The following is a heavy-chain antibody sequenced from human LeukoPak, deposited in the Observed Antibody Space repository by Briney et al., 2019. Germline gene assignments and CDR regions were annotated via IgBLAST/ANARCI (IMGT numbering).Heavy chain of an antibody. CDR2: INSDGSST. V-gene: IGHV3-74*01. Sequence: GGSLRLSCAASGFTFSSYWMHWVRQAPGKGLVWVSRINSDGSSTSYADSVKGRFTISRDDSKNTLYLQMSSLRAEDTAVYYCAKVQKRELRLVPDAFDIWGQGTMVTVSS. D-gene: IGHD1-26*01. CDR3: AKVQKRELRLVPDAFDI. J-gene: IGHJ3*02. CDR1: GFTFSSYW.